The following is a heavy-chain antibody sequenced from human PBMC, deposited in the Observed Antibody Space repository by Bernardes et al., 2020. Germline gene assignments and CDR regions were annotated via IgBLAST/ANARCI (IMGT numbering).Heavy chain of an antibody. J-gene: IGHJ6*03. Sequence: GGSLRLSCAASGFTFSSYSMNWVRQAPGKGLEWVSYISSSSSTIYYADSVKGRFTISRDNAKNSLYLQMNSLRAEDTAVYYCASLAKVYGDYGGLAYYYYMDVWGKGTTVTVSS. CDR2: ISSSSSTI. CDR3: ASLAKVYGDYGGLAYYYYMDV. V-gene: IGHV3-48*01. D-gene: IGHD4-17*01. CDR1: GFTFSSYS.